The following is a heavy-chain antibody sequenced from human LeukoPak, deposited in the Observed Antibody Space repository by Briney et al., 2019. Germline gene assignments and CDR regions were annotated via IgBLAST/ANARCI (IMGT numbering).Heavy chain of an antibody. D-gene: IGHD6-13*01. Sequence: GGSLRLSCAASAFTFSSYAMSWVRQAPGKGLEWVSAISGGGDSTYYADSVKGRFTISRDNSKNTLYLQMNSLRAEDTAIYYCAKWSSSSWYDYWGQGTPVTVSS. V-gene: IGHV3-23*01. CDR3: AKWSSSSWYDY. CDR1: AFTFSSYA. CDR2: ISGGGDST. J-gene: IGHJ4*02.